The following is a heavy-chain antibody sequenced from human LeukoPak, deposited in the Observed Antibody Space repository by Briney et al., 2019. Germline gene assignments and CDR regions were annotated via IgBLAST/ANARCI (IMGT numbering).Heavy chain of an antibody. Sequence: GGSLRLSRAASGFSFSRYNMNWVRQAPGKGLEWISYVSSSSSTINSADSVKGRFTISRDNAKNSLHLQMNSLRAEDTAVYYCARAYRDVIFDYWGQGILVTVSS. D-gene: IGHD5-24*01. J-gene: IGHJ4*02. CDR3: ARAYRDVIFDY. V-gene: IGHV3-48*04. CDR1: GFSFSRYN. CDR2: VSSSSSTI.